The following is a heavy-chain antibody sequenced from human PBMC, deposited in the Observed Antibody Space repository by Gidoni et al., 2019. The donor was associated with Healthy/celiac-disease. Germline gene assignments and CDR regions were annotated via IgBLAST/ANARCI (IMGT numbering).Heavy chain of an antibody. D-gene: IGHD6-19*01. Sequence: QVQLVQSGAAVKKPGSSVKVSCKASGGTFSSYAISWVRQAPGQGLEWMGGIIPIFGTANYAQKFQGRVTITADESTSTAYMELSSLRSEDTAVYYCARGLSSGYSSGWYYFDYWGQGTLVTVSS. V-gene: IGHV1-69*01. J-gene: IGHJ4*02. CDR3: ARGLSSGYSSGWYYFDY. CDR1: GGTFSSYA. CDR2: IIPIFGTA.